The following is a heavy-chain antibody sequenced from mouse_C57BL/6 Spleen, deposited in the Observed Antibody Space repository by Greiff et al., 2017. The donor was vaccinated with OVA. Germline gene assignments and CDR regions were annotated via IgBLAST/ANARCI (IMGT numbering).Heavy chain of an antibody. V-gene: IGHV1-9*01. CDR3: ARKGDYYGSSYRWYFDV. CDR1: GYTFTGYW. J-gene: IGHJ1*03. Sequence: QVQLKESGAELMKPGASVKLSCKATGYTFTGYWIEWVKQRPGHGLEWIGEILPGSGSTNYNEKFKGKATFTADTSSNTAYMQLSSLTTEDSAIYYCARKGDYYGSSYRWYFDVWGTGTTVTVSS. CDR2: ILPGSGST. D-gene: IGHD1-1*01.